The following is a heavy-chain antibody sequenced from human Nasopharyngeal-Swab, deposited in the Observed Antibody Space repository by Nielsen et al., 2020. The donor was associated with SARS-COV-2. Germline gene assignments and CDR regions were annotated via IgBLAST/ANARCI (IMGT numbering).Heavy chain of an antibody. Sequence: GGSLRLPCAASGFTFSSYWMSWVRQAPGRGLEWVANIKQDGSEKYYVDSVKGRFTISRDNAKNSLYLQMNSLRAEDAAVYYCARGLFSGSYFGYWGQGTLVTVSS. CDR2: IKQDGSEK. D-gene: IGHD1-26*01. CDR3: ARGLFSGSYFGY. V-gene: IGHV3-7*03. CDR1: GFTFSSYW. J-gene: IGHJ4*02.